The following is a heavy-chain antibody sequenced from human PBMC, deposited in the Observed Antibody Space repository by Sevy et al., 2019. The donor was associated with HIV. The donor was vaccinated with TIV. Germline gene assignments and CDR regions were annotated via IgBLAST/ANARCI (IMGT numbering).Heavy chain of an antibody. D-gene: IGHD3-3*01. J-gene: IGHJ5*02. Sequence: GGSLRLSCAASGFTFSDYYMSWVRQAPGKGLEWVSYISSSGGTIYYADSVKGRFTISRDNAKNSLYLQMNSLRAEDTAVYYCARDPTYYDFWSGYYTGWFDPWGQGTLVTVSS. V-gene: IGHV3-11*01. CDR1: GFTFSDYY. CDR3: ARDPTYYDFWSGYYTGWFDP. CDR2: ISSSGGTI.